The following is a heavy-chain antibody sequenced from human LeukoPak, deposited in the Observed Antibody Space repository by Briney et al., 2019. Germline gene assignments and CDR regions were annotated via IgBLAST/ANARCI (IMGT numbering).Heavy chain of an antibody. V-gene: IGHV3-21*01. CDR3: AREGDYYDSSGYYPQLLDY. Sequence: GGSLRLSCAASGFTFSSYSMNWVRQAPGKGLEWVSSISSSSSYIYYADSVKGRFTISRDNAKNSLYLQMNSLRAEDTAVYYCAREGDYYDSSGYYPQLLDYWGQGTLVTVPS. CDR1: GFTFSSYS. D-gene: IGHD3-22*01. CDR2: ISSSSSYI. J-gene: IGHJ4*02.